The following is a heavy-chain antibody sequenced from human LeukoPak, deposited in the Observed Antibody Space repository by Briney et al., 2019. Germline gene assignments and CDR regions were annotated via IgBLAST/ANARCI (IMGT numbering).Heavy chain of an antibody. CDR3: ARGGTTKVTY. J-gene: IGHJ4*02. CDR2: IHPDGSEK. CDR1: GFTFSTFW. D-gene: IGHD2-21*02. V-gene: IGHV3-7*04. Sequence: GGSLRLSCEASGFTFSTFWVTWVRQAPGRGLEWVANIHPDGSEKYYVGSGKGPFTISRDNAKNSLYLQMNSLRAEDTAVYYCARGGTTKVTYWGQGTLVTVSS.